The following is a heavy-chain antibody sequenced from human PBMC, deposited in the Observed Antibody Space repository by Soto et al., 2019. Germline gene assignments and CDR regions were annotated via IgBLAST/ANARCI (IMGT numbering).Heavy chain of an antibody. Sequence: PSETLSLTCAFSGRSISSGGSSWSWIRQPPGKGLEWIGYIYHSGSTYYNPSLKSRVTISVDRSKNQFSLKLSSVTAADTAVYYCARAGDSSGPVALGYWGQGTLVTVSS. CDR3: ARAGDSSGPVALGY. CDR2: IYHSGST. V-gene: IGHV4-30-2*01. CDR1: GRSISSGGSS. J-gene: IGHJ4*02. D-gene: IGHD6-19*01.